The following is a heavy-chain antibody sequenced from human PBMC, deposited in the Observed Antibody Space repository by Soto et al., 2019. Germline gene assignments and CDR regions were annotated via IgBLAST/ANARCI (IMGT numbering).Heavy chain of an antibody. Sequence: GGSLRLSCAASGFTFSSYGMHWVRQAPGKGLEWVAVIWYDGSNKYYADSVKGRFTISRDNSKNTLYLQMNSLRAEDTAVYYCARDAIGVTTTYQYYYYYYMDVWGKGTTVTVSS. V-gene: IGHV3-33*01. D-gene: IGHD3-16*01. J-gene: IGHJ6*03. CDR1: GFTFSSYG. CDR3: ARDAIGVTTTYQYYYYYYMDV. CDR2: IWYDGSNK.